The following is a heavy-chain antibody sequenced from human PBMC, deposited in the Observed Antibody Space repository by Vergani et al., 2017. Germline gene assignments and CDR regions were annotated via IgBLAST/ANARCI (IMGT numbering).Heavy chain of an antibody. J-gene: IGHJ4*02. CDR3: EGNDYSGAGVDY. V-gene: IGHV1-69*01. CDR2: IIPIFGTA. Sequence: QVQLVQSGAEVKKPGSSVKFSCKAPGGTFSSYAISWVRQAPGQGLEWMGGIIPIFGTANYAQKFQGRVTITADESTSTAYMELSRLRSEDTAVYYGEGNDYSGAGVDYWGQGTLVTVSS. CDR1: GGTFSSYA. D-gene: IGHD4-11*01.